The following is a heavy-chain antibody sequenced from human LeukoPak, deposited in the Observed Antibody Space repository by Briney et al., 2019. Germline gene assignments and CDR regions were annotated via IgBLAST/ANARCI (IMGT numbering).Heavy chain of an antibody. D-gene: IGHD4-23*01. CDR3: ARGVYGGNYWYFDL. Sequence: SETLSLTCTVSGGSISSYYWSWTRQPPGKGLEWIGYIYYSGSTNYNPSLKSRVTISVDTSKNQFSLKLSSVTAADTAVYYCARGVYGGNYWYFDLWGRGTLVTVSS. V-gene: IGHV4-59*01. CDR1: GGSISSYY. J-gene: IGHJ2*01. CDR2: IYYSGST.